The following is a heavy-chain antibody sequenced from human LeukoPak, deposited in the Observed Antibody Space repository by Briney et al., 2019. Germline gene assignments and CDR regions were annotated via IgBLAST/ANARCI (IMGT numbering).Heavy chain of an antibody. D-gene: IGHD2-2*01. Sequence: SETLSLTCTVSGGSISNYYWSWIRQPPGKGLEWIGYIHYSGSPNYNPSLKSRVSISVDTSKNQFSLKLNSVTASDTAVYYCARTTEDCSSTSCYQYWFDPWGQGTLVTVSS. CDR2: IHYSGSP. CDR3: ARTTEDCSSTSCYQYWFDP. CDR1: GGSISNYY. J-gene: IGHJ5*02. V-gene: IGHV4-59*01.